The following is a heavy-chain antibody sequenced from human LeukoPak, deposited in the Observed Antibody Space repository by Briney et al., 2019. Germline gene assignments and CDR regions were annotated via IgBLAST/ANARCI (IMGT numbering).Heavy chain of an antibody. CDR1: GGSISSSNW. CDR2: IYHSGST. D-gene: IGHD6-19*01. V-gene: IGHV4-4*02. Sequence: SGTLSLTCAVSGGSISSSNWWSWVRPPPGKGLEWIGEIYHSGSTNYNPSLKSRVTISVDKSKNQFSLKLSSVTAADTAVYYCARDVRQWLDPHYYYYGMDVWGQGTTVTVSS. J-gene: IGHJ6*02. CDR3: ARDVRQWLDPHYYYYGMDV.